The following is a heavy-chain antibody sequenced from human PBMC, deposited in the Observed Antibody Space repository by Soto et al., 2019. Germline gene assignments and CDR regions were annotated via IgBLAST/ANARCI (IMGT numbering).Heavy chain of an antibody. J-gene: IGHJ4*02. CDR1: GFTFSIYS. CDR3: ASRTSGWYFDY. Sequence: GGSLRLSCAASGFTFSIYSMNWVRQAPGKGLEWISYISSTSSTIYYADSVKGRFTISRDNAKNSLYLQMKSLRAEDTAVYYCASRTSGWYFDYWGQGTVVTVSS. D-gene: IGHD6-19*01. CDR2: ISSTSSTI. V-gene: IGHV3-48*01.